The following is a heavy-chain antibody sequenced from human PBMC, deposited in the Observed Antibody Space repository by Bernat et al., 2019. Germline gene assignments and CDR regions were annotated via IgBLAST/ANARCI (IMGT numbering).Heavy chain of an antibody. D-gene: IGHD3-3*01. CDR1: GFTFSSYA. V-gene: IGHV3-23*04. J-gene: IGHJ4*02. Sequence: EVQLVESGGGLVQPGGSLRLSCVASGFTFSSYAMSWVRQAPGKGLEWVSAISGSGGSTYYADSVKGRFTISRDNSKNTLYLQMNSLRAEDTAVYYCAKRWTIFGVVITTGDFDYWGQGTLVTVSS. CDR2: ISGSGGST. CDR3: AKRWTIFGVVITTGDFDY.